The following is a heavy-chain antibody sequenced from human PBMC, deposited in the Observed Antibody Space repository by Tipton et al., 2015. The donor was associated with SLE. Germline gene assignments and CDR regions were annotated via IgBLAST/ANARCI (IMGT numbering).Heavy chain of an antibody. V-gene: IGHV4-4*08. J-gene: IGHJ4*02. CDR3: ARGAGSWVVT. CDR1: GDSVSSHY. D-gene: IGHD4-23*01. CDR2: TQTSGST. Sequence: TLSLTCTVSGDSVSSHYWSWIRQPPRKGLEWIGHTQTSGSTYYNPSLKSRVTISIDTSKNQFSLNLNSVTAADTAVYYCARGAGSWVVTWGQGTLVTVSS.